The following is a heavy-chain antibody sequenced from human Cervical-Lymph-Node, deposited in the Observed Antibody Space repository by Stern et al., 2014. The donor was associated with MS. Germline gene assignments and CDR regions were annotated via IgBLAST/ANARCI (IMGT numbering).Heavy chain of an antibody. CDR3: ARDGYGWFDY. D-gene: IGHD2-2*03. Sequence: EVQLVESGGGLVQPGGSLRLSCAASGFSFKDYWMTWVRQAPGKGLEWVANIRQDGAEIYYVDSMKGRVTISRDNAKNSLYLHMSSLRTEDTAVYYCARDGYGWFDYWGQGTLVTGSS. V-gene: IGHV3-7*01. J-gene: IGHJ5*01. CDR1: GFSFKDYW. CDR2: IRQDGAEI.